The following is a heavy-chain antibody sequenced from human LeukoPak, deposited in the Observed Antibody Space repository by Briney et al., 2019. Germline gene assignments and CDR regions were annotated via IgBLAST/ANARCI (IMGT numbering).Heavy chain of an antibody. V-gene: IGHV4-59*01. J-gene: IGHJ4*02. CDR3: ARGPTVAVAGAIYFDY. Sequence: SETLSLTCTVSGASITSYHWSWTRQPPGKGLEWIGYIYYSGSTNYNPSLKSRVTISVDTSKNQFSLKLSSVTAADTAVYYCARGPTVAVAGAIYFDYWGQGTLVTVSS. D-gene: IGHD6-19*01. CDR2: IYYSGST. CDR1: GASITSYH.